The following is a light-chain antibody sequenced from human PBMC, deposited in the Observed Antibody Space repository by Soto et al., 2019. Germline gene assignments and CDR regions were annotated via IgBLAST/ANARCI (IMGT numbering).Light chain of an antibody. Sequence: EIVMTQSPATLSVSPGERATLSCRASQSVSSNLAWYQQKPGQAPRLLIYGASTRATGISARFSGSGSGTEFTLTISSLQSEDFAVYYCQQYNNWPPRGTFGQGTKVEIK. CDR2: GAS. CDR1: QSVSSN. J-gene: IGKJ1*01. CDR3: QQYNNWPPRGT. V-gene: IGKV3-15*01.